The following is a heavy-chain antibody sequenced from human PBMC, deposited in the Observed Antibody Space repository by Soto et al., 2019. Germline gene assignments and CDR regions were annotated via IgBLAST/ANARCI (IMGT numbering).Heavy chain of an antibody. Sequence: QVQVQQSGPGLVKPSETLSLTCTVSSGPSRSHNWGWIRQPPGRGLEWIGYVYYTGDTSYNPSLKSRVTISGDTSTNHISLTLRSVTAADTAVYYCVRQGIDYLHGLVDVWGQGTTVSVSS. CDR2: VYYTGDT. V-gene: IGHV4-59*08. CDR1: SGPSRSHN. D-gene: IGHD5-12*01. J-gene: IGHJ6*02. CDR3: VRQGIDYLHGLVDV.